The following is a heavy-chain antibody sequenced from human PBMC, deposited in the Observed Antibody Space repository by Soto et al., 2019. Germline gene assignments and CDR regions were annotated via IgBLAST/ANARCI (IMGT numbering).Heavy chain of an antibody. D-gene: IGHD6-25*01. V-gene: IGHV3-49*03. Sequence: GGSLRLSCTAFGFTLGDCAMSWFRQAPGKGLEWVGFIRSKAYGGTTEYAASVKGRFTISRDDSKSIAYLQMNSLKTEDTAVYYCTIIGSSDLDYWGQGTLVTVSS. CDR3: TIIGSSDLDY. J-gene: IGHJ4*02. CDR2: IRSKAYGGTT. CDR1: GFTLGDCA.